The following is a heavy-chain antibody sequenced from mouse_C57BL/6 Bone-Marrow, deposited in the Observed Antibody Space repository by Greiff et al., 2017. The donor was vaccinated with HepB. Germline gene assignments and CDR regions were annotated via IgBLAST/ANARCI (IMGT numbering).Heavy chain of an antibody. V-gene: IGHV1-54*01. CDR2: INPGSGGT. Sequence: LEESGAELVRPGTSVKVSCKASGYAFTNYLIEWVKQRPGQGLEWIGVINPGSGGTNYNEKFKGKATLTADKSSSTAYMQLSSLTSEDSAVYFCGSSYDYYAMDYWGQGTSVTVSS. CDR3: GSSYDYYAMDY. J-gene: IGHJ4*01. CDR1: GYAFTNYL. D-gene: IGHD1-1*01.